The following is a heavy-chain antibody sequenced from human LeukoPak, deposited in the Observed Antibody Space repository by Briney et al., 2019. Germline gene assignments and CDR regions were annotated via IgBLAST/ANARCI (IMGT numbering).Heavy chain of an antibody. CDR3: ASRAIAVANA. CDR2: ISYDGSNK. J-gene: IGHJ4*02. CDR1: GFTFSRYG. Sequence: GGSLRLSCAASGFTFSRYGMHWVRQAPGKGLEWVAVISYDGSNKYYADSVKGRFTISRDNSKNTLYLQMNSLRAEDTAVYYCASRAIAVANARGQGTLVTVSS. D-gene: IGHD6-19*01. V-gene: IGHV3-30*03.